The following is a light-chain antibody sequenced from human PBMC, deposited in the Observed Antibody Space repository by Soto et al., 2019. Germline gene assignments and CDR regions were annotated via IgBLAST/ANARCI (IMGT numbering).Light chain of an antibody. CDR2: AAS. J-gene: IGKJ2*01. V-gene: IGKV1-39*01. CDR3: QQSYSAPYT. Sequence: DIQMTQSPSSLSASVGDRVTITCRASQSITIYLNWYQQLPGKAPKLLIYAASSLQSGVPSGFSGSGSGTDFTLTISSLQPEDFATYYCQQSYSAPYTFGQGTKLEIK. CDR1: QSITIY.